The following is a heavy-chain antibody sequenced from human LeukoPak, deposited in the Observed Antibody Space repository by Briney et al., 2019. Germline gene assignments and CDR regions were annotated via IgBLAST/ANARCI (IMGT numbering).Heavy chain of an antibody. CDR2: ISYDGSNK. J-gene: IGHJ3*02. V-gene: IGHV3-30*04. CDR3: AREATLEGAFDI. Sequence: GRSLRLSCAASGFTSSSYAMHWVRRAPGKGLEWVAVISYDGSNKYYAASVKGRFTISRDNSKNTLYLQMNSLRAEDTAVYYCAREATLEGAFDIWGQGTMVTVSS. CDR1: GFTSSSYA.